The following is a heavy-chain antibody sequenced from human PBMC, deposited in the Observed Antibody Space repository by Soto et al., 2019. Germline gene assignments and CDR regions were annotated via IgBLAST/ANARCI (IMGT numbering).Heavy chain of an antibody. CDR2: ISWDGGST. CDR1: GFTFDDYT. CDR3: AKDKYYDSSGYSDRYFDL. D-gene: IGHD3-22*01. Sequence: GGSLRLSCAASGFTFDDYTMHWVRQAPGKGLEWVSLISWDGGSTYYADSVKGRFTISRDNSKNSLYLQMNSLRTEDTALYYCAKDKYYDSSGYSDRYFDLWGRGTLVTVSS. J-gene: IGHJ2*01. V-gene: IGHV3-43*01.